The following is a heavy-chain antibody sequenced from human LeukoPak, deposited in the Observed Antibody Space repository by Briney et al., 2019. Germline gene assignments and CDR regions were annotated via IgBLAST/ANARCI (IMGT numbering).Heavy chain of an antibody. CDR1: GFTFGDYA. D-gene: IGHD3-22*01. V-gene: IGHV3-49*04. CDR2: IRSKAYGGTT. J-gene: IGHJ2*01. Sequence: GRSLRLSCTASGFTFGDYAMSWVRQAPGKGLEWAGFIRSKAYGGTTEYAASVKGRFTISRDDSKSIAYLQMNSLKTEDTAVYYCTRFAYYYDSSGPTQYWYFDLWGRGTLVTVSS. CDR3: TRFAYYYDSSGPTQYWYFDL.